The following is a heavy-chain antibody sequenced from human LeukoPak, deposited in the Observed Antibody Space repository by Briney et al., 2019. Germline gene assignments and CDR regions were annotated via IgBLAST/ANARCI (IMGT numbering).Heavy chain of an antibody. D-gene: IGHD4/OR15-4a*01. Sequence: SSGTLSLTCAVYGGSFSGYYWNWIRQPPGKGLEWIGEINHSGSTNYNPSLKSRVTISVDTSKNQFSLKLSSVTAADTAVYYCAREGSYVSNYAFDIWGQGTMVTVSS. CDR3: AREGSYVSNYAFDI. J-gene: IGHJ3*02. CDR1: GGSFSGYY. V-gene: IGHV4-34*01. CDR2: INHSGST.